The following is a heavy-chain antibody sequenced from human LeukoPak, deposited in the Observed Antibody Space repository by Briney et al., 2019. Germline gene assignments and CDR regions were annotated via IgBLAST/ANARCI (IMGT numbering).Heavy chain of an antibody. CDR3: AREPVGKSLDY. J-gene: IGHJ4*02. D-gene: IGHD7-27*01. CDR1: GGSFRGYY. Sequence: SETLSLTCAVYGGSFRGYYWSWIRQPPGKGLEWIGEINHSGSTNYNPSLKSRVTISVDTSKTQFSLKLSSVTAANTAVYYCAREPVGKSLDYWGQGTLVTVSS. CDR2: INHSGST. V-gene: IGHV4-34*01.